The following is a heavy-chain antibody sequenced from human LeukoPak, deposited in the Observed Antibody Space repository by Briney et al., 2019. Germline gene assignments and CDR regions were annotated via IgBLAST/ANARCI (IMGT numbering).Heavy chain of an antibody. CDR2: ISNSSSYI. CDR3: AKGYYGSAYYYYMDV. J-gene: IGHJ6*03. Sequence: GGSLRLSCAASGFTFSSYSMNWVRQAPGKGLEWVSSISNSSSYIYYADSVKGRFTISRDNAKNSLYLQMNSLRAEDTAVYYCAKGYYGSAYYYYMDVWGKGTTVTVAS. V-gene: IGHV3-21*04. D-gene: IGHD3-10*01. CDR1: GFTFSSYS.